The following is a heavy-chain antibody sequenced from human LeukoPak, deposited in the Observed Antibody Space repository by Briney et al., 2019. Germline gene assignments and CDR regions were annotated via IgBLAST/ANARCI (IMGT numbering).Heavy chain of an antibody. CDR2: INPNSGGT. CDR3: ARARSGWYSHQFYGMDV. CDR1: GYTFTGYY. V-gene: IGHV1-2*04. D-gene: IGHD6-19*01. J-gene: IGHJ6*02. Sequence: ASVKVSCKASGYTFTGYYMHWVRQAPGQGLEWMGWINPNSGGTNYTQKFQGWVTMTGNTSISTVYMELSSLRSEDTAVYYCARARSGWYSHQFYGMDVWGQGTTVTVSS.